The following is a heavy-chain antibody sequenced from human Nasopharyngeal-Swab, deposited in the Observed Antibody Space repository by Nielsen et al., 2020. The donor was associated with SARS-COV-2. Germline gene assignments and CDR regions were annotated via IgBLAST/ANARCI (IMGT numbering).Heavy chain of an antibody. D-gene: IGHD6-19*01. CDR1: GFTFDDYA. J-gene: IGHJ4*02. Sequence: SLKISCAASGFTFDDYAMHWVRQAPGKGLEWVSGISWNSGSIGYADSVKGRFTISRDNAKNSLYLQMNSLRAEDTALYYCATGGSSGWYAIDYWGQGTLVTVSS. V-gene: IGHV3-9*01. CDR3: ATGGSSGWYAIDY. CDR2: ISWNSGSI.